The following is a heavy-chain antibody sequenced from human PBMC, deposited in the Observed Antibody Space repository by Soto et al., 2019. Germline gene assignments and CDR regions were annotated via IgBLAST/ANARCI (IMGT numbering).Heavy chain of an antibody. V-gene: IGHV3-11*01. D-gene: IGHD4-4*01. CDR3: ASYTRKDYYYMDV. Sequence: GGSLRLSCAASGFTFSDYYMSWIRQAPGKGLEWVSYISSSGSTIYYADSVKGRFTISRDNAKNSLYLQMNSLGAEDTAVYYCASYTRKDYYYMDVWGKGTTVTVSS. CDR1: GFTFSDYY. J-gene: IGHJ6*03. CDR2: ISSSGSTI.